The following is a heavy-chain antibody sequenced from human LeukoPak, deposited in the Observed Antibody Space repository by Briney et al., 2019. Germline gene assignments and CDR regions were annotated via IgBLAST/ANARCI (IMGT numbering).Heavy chain of an antibody. CDR2: INLDGSDK. V-gene: IGHV3-7*01. CDR1: GFTFSTYW. J-gene: IGHJ4*02. CDR3: ARDDGFSCYSY. Sequence: GGSLRLSCAASGFTFSTYWATWVRQAPGKGLEWVANINLDGSDKYYVDSVKGRFTISRDNAKNSLYLQMNSLTVEDTAVYYCARDDGFSCYSYWGQGTLVTVSS. D-gene: IGHD3/OR15-3a*01.